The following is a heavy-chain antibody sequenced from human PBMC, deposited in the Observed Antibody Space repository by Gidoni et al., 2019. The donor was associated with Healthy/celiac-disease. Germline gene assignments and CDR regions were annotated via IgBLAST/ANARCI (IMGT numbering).Heavy chain of an antibody. D-gene: IGHD6-13*01. CDR1: GFPFSSNS. J-gene: IGHJ4*02. Sequence: EVQLVESGGGLVKPGGSLRLSCAASGFPFSSNSMNWVRQAPGKGLEWVSSISSSSSYIYYADSVKGRFTISRDNAKNSLYLQMNSLRAEDTAVYYCARVPDIAAAGTNYFDYWGQGTLVTVSS. CDR2: ISSSSSYI. V-gene: IGHV3-21*01. CDR3: ARVPDIAAAGTNYFDY.